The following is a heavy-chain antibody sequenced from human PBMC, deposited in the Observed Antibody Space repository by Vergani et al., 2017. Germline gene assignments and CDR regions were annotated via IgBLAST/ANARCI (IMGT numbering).Heavy chain of an antibody. Sequence: EVQLVQSGAEVKKPGESLKISCKGSGYSFTSYWIGWVRQMPGKGLEWMGIIYPGDSDTRYSPSFQGQVTISAYKPISTAYLQWSSLKASDTAMYYCARQPYYDILTGYYRAFDYWGQGTLVTVSS. D-gene: IGHD3-9*01. CDR1: GYSFTSYW. V-gene: IGHV5-51*01. CDR3: ARQPYYDILTGYYRAFDY. J-gene: IGHJ4*02. CDR2: IYPGDSDT.